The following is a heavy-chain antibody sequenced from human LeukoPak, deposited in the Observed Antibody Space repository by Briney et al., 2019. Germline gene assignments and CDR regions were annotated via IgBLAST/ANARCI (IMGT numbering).Heavy chain of an antibody. CDR3: ARHPPYITMISLGSYYFDY. CDR2: IYYSGST. V-gene: IGHV4-39*01. Sequence: PSETLSLTCTVSGGSISSSSYYWGWIRQPPGKGLEWIGSIYYSGSTYYNPSLKSRVTISVDTSKNQFSLKLSSVTAADTAVYYCARHPPYITMISLGSYYFDYWGQGTLVTVSS. CDR1: GGSISSSSYY. J-gene: IGHJ4*02. D-gene: IGHD3-22*01.